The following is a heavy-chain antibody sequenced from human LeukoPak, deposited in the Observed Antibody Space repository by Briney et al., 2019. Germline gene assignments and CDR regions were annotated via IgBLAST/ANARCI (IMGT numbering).Heavy chain of an antibody. J-gene: IGHJ4*02. CDR2: IYSGGST. CDR1: GFTFSNYA. V-gene: IGHV3-53*01. Sequence: GGSLRLSCTASGFTFSNYAMSWVRQAPGKGLEWVSVIYSGGSTYYADSVKGRFTISRDNSKNTLYLQMNSLRAEDTAVYYCARDLAAGTDYWGQGTLVTVSS. CDR3: ARDLAAGTDY. D-gene: IGHD6-13*01.